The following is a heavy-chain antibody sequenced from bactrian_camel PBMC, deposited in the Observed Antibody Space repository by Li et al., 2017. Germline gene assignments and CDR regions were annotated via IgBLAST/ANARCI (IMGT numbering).Heavy chain of an antibody. D-gene: IGHD5*01. V-gene: IGHV3S1*01. CDR1: GFTFSTTS. CDR3: VKDDWGWSFGS. J-gene: IGHJ6*01. Sequence: HVRLVESGGGLVQPGGSLRLSCAASGFTFSTTSMFWVRQAPGKGLEYVTAIDSGGGSYYPDSVKGRFSISRDNAKNSVYLQMNSLKPEDTAVYYCVKDDWGWSFGSWGQGTQVTVS. CDR2: IDSGGGS.